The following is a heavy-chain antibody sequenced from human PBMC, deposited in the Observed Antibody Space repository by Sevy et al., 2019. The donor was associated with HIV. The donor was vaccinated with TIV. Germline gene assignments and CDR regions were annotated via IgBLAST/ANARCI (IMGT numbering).Heavy chain of an antibody. Sequence: GGSLRLSCAASGFGFSSHAMSWVRQAPGKGLEWVSAIRSTGDSTYYADSVKGRFTISRDNSKNTVYVEMTSLRADDTAIYYCVKSRRPDIVVSAAHHTYYYGMDVWGQGTTVTVSS. D-gene: IGHD2-2*01. CDR1: GFGFSSHA. CDR3: VKSRRPDIVVSAAHHTYYYGMDV. V-gene: IGHV3-23*01. CDR2: IRSTGDST. J-gene: IGHJ6*02.